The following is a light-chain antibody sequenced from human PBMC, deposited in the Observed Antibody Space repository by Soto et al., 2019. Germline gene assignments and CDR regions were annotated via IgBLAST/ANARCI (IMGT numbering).Light chain of an antibody. Sequence: DIQLTRSPSSLSASLGYIVSITFLASRDISNYLAWYQQKPGQVPRLLISGASTLHSGVPSRFSGSGSGTDFTLTITSLQPEDIATYFCQKYDTAPLTFGGGTKVDIK. V-gene: IGKV1-27*01. CDR3: QKYDTAPLT. CDR1: RDISNY. J-gene: IGKJ4*01. CDR2: GAS.